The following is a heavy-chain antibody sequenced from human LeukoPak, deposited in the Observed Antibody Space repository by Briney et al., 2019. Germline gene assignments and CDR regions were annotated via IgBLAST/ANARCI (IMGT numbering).Heavy chain of an antibody. CDR2: FDPEDGET. J-gene: IGHJ4*02. CDR1: GYTLTELS. Sequence: ASVKVSCKVSGYTLTELSMHWVRQAPGKGLEWMGGFDPEDGETIYAQKFQGRVTMTEDTSTDTAYMELSSLRSEDTAVYYCATVDYCSGGSCYSSFDYWGQGTLVTVSS. D-gene: IGHD2-15*01. CDR3: ATVDYCSGGSCYSSFDY. V-gene: IGHV1-24*01.